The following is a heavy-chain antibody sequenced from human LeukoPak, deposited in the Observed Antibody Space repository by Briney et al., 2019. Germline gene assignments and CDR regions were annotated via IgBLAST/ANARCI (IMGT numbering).Heavy chain of an antibody. CDR3: ARQYIDILTGYHRGELYWYFDL. V-gene: IGHV4-4*02. CDR1: GGSISSSTW. CDR2: IHHSGTT. D-gene: IGHD3-9*01. J-gene: IGHJ2*01. Sequence: SETLSLTCTVSGGSISSSTWWSWVRQPPGKGLECIGEIHHSGTTNYNPSLKSRVTISVDTSKNQFSLKLSSVTAADMAVYYCARQYIDILTGYHRGELYWYFDLWGRGTLVTVSS.